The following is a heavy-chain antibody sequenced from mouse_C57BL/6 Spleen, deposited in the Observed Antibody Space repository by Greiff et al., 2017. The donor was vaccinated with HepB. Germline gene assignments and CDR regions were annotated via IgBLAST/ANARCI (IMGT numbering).Heavy chain of an antibody. J-gene: IGHJ3*01. CDR2: IYTGSGST. CDR3: ATGLRRGSSPFAY. D-gene: IGHD1-1*01. V-gene: IGHV1-55*01. CDR1: GYTFTSYW. Sequence: QVQLQQSGAELVKPGASVKMSCKSSGYTFTSYWITWVKKRPGQGLEWVVDIYTGSGSTNYKEKFKSKATLTVDTSSSTAYMQLSSLTSEDSAVYYCATGLRRGSSPFAYWGQGTLVTVSA.